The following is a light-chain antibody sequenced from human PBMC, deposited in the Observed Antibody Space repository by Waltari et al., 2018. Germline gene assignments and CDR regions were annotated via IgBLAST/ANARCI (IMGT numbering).Light chain of an antibody. CDR1: QSVNSGY. CDR3: QQYGPT. J-gene: IGKJ3*01. CDR2: GTS. V-gene: IGKV3-20*01. Sequence: VLTQSPGTLPLSPGERATLSCRASQSVNSGYLAWYQQKPGQGPRLLIYGTSSRATGIPDRFSGSGSGTEFTLTISRLEPEDFAVYYCQQYGPTFGPGTKVEIK.